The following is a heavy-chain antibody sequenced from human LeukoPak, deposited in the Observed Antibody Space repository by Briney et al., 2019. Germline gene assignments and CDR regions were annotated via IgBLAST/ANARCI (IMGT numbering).Heavy chain of an antibody. CDR2: INPNSGGT. D-gene: IGHD5-24*01. CDR3: ARDGRWLQLGAFDI. CDR1: GYTFTGYY. J-gene: IGHJ3*02. Sequence: ASVTVSCKASGYTFTGYYMHWVRQAPGQGLEWMGWINPNSGGTNYAQKFQGRVTMTRDTSISTAYMELSRLRSDDTAVYYCARDGRWLQLGAFDIWGQGTMVTVSS. V-gene: IGHV1-2*02.